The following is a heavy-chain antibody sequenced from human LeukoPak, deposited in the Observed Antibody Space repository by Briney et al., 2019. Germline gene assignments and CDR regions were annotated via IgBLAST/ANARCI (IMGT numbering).Heavy chain of an antibody. V-gene: IGHV4-59*01. J-gene: IGHJ6*02. D-gene: IGHD3-22*01. CDR3: ARVGYASSRYIYGMDV. Sequence: PSETLSLTCTVAGGSISSYYWSWIRQPPGKGLDCIGYIYYSGSTHYNPSLKSRVTISVDTSKNQFSPKLRSVTAADPAVYSCARVGYASSRYIYGMDVWGQGTTVPVSS. CDR1: GGSISSYY. CDR2: IYYSGST.